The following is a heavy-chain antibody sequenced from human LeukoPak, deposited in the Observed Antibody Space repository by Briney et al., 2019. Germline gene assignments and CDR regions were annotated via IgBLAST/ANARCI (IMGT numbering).Heavy chain of an antibody. CDR3: ARDPYYYMDV. Sequence: PGGSLRLSCAASGFTFDDYGMSWVRQAPGKGLEWVSGINWNGGSTGYADSVKGRFTISRDNAKNSLYLQMNSLGPEDTAVYYCARDPYYYMDVWGKGTTVTISS. V-gene: IGHV3-20*04. CDR1: GFTFDDYG. J-gene: IGHJ6*03. CDR2: INWNGGST.